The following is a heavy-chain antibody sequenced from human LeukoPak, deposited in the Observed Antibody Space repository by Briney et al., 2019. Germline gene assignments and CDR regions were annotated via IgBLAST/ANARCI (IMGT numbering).Heavy chain of an antibody. D-gene: IGHD4-11*01. V-gene: IGHV3-30*02. Sequence: GGSLRLSCAASGLTFSRYGMHWVRQAPGKGLEWVAYIRYDGSYKHYADSVKGRFTISRDNSKNTLYLQMNSLRGEDTAVYYCAKDPPSPDPYSNYLFDYWGQGTLVTVSS. CDR1: GLTFSRYG. CDR3: AKDPPSPDPYSNYLFDY. CDR2: IRYDGSYK. J-gene: IGHJ4*02.